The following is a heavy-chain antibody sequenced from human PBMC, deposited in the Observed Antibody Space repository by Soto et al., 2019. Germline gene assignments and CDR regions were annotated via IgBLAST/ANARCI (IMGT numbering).Heavy chain of an antibody. CDR2: ISPYSGKT. CDR3: AREGLLLLPDY. Sequence: QLQLVQSGTEVRKPGASAKVSCKTSGYTFTNNDVCWVRQTPGQGLEWMGWISPYSGKTNYARKIKDRVTMTTDTSTSTVYMELTSLTSDETAVYYCAREGLLLLPDYWGQGTLVTVSS. J-gene: IGHJ4*02. CDR1: GYTFTNND. D-gene: IGHD3-22*01. V-gene: IGHV1-18*01.